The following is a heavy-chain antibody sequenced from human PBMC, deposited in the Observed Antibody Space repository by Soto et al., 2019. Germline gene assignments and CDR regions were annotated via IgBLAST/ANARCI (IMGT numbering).Heavy chain of an antibody. CDR1: GFTFNNYA. V-gene: IGHV3-23*01. CDR2: ISSTGGGT. Sequence: PGGSLRLSCAASGFTFNNYAMSWVRQAPGKGLEWVSGISSTGGGTYYADPVKGRFTISRDNSKNTLFLQMNNLRAGDTALYYCAKGNDIVVVPTVDYWGQGTLVTVSS. J-gene: IGHJ4*02. D-gene: IGHD2-15*01. CDR3: AKGNDIVVVPTVDY.